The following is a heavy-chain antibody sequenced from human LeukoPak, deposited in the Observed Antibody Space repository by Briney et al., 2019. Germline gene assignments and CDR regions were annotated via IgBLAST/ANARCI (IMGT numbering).Heavy chain of an antibody. CDR3: ARASGSYSVPDY. V-gene: IGHV3-74*01. CDR1: GFIFSSYW. CDR2: INTDGSST. D-gene: IGHD1-26*01. J-gene: IGHJ4*02. Sequence: GGSLRLSCAASGFIFSSYWMHWVRHAPGKGLAWVSRINTDGSSTSYADSVKGRFTISRDNAKNTLYLQMNSLRAEDTAVYYCARASGSYSVPDYWGQGTLVTVSS.